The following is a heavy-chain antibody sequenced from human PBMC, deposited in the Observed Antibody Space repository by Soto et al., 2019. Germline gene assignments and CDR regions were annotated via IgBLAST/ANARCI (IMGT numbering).Heavy chain of an antibody. CDR2: ISDNGGNT. CDR3: AKLYWNPRYFDY. D-gene: IGHD1-1*01. V-gene: IGHV3-23*01. Sequence: GGSLRLSCVASGFTFSTVAMTWVRQAPGKGLEWVSSISDNGGNTDYADSVRGRFTLSRDNSKNTLYLQMNHLKAEDTAVNYCAKLYWNPRYFDYWGQGARVTVSS. CDR1: GFTFSTVA. J-gene: IGHJ4*02.